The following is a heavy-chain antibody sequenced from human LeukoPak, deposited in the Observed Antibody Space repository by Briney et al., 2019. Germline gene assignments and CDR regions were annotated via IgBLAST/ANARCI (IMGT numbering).Heavy chain of an antibody. CDR3: ARDARSGSYGFPYYFDY. CDR1: GFTFSSYW. Sequence: GGSLRLSCAASGFTFSSYWMHWVRQVPGKGLVWVSRTNSDGSSTDYAGSVKGRFTISRDNAKNSLYLQMNSLRAEDTAVYYCARDARSGSYGFPYYFDYWGQGTLVTVSS. J-gene: IGHJ4*02. D-gene: IGHD1-26*01. V-gene: IGHV3-74*01. CDR2: TNSDGSST.